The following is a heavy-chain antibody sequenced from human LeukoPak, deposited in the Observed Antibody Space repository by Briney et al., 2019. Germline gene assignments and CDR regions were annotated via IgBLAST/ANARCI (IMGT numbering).Heavy chain of an antibody. D-gene: IGHD2-21*02. Sequence: GASVKVSCKASGYTFIGHYMHWARQAPGQGLEWMGTINPSGGSTSYTQKFQGRVTMTRDTSTSTVYMELSSLKSEDTAVYYCARGGFVVWTGPDIWGQGTMVTVSS. CDR2: INPSGGST. CDR1: GYTFIGHY. J-gene: IGHJ3*02. CDR3: ARGGFVVWTGPDI. V-gene: IGHV1-46*01.